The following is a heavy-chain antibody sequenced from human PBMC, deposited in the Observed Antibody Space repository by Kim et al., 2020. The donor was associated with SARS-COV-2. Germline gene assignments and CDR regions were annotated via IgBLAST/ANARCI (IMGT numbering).Heavy chain of an antibody. CDR3: ARARSGDSYGHYYYYGMDV. CDR1: GDSVSSNSAA. CDR2: TYYRSKWYN. J-gene: IGHJ6*02. V-gene: IGHV6-1*01. Sequence: SQTLSLTCAISGDSVSSNSAAWNWIRQSPSRGLEWLGRTYYRSKWYNDYAVSVKSRITINPDTSKNQFSLQLNSVTPEDTAVYYCARARSGDSYGHYYYYGMDVWGQGTTVTVSS. D-gene: IGHD5-18*01.